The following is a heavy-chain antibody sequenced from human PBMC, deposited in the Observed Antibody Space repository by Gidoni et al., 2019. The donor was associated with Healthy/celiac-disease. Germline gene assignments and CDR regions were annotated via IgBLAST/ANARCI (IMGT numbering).Heavy chain of an antibody. J-gene: IGHJ4*02. CDR1: GYSFPSYW. CDR2: IYPGDSDT. Sequence: EVQLVQSGAEVKKPGESLKISCQGSGYSFPSYWIGWVRQMPGKGLEWMGIIYPGDSDTRYSPSFQGQVTISADKSISTAYLQWSSLKASDTAMYYCARRKYYYGSGRSSYYFDYWGQGTLVTVSS. D-gene: IGHD3-10*01. V-gene: IGHV5-51*01. CDR3: ARRKYYYGSGRSSYYFDY.